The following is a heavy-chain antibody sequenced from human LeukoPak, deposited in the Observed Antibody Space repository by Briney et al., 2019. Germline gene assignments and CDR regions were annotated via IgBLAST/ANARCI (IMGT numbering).Heavy chain of an antibody. V-gene: IGHV3-49*04. CDR1: GFTFGDYA. CDR2: IRSKAYGGTT. J-gene: IGHJ4*02. CDR3: TRDGPPSSSLDY. Sequence: PGGSLRLSCTASGFTFGDYAMSWVRQAPGKGLAWVGFIRSKAYGGTTEYAASVKGRFTISRDDSKSIAYLQMNSLKTEDTAVYYCTRDGPPSSSLDYWGQGTLVTVSS. D-gene: IGHD6-6*01.